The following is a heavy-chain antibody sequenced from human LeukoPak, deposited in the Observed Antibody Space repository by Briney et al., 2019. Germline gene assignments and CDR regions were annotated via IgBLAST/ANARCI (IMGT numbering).Heavy chain of an antibody. CDR1: GFTFNSYA. CDR2: INAGGSNT. D-gene: IGHD4-23*01. CDR3: AKIRYGGDVFDI. Sequence: GGSLRLSCAASGFTFNSYAMAWVRQAPGKGLEWVSGINAGGSNTYYADSVKGRFTISRDNSKNTLYLQMNSLRVEDTAIYYSAKIRYGGDVFDIWGQGTLVTVSS. V-gene: IGHV3-23*01. J-gene: IGHJ3*02.